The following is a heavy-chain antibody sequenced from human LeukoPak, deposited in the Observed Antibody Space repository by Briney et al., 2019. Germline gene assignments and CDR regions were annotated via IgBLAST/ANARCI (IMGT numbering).Heavy chain of an antibody. Sequence: PGGSLRLSCAASGFTFSSYEINWVRQAPGKGLEWVSSISSSSSYIYYADSVKGRFTISRDNAKNSLYLQMNSLRAEDTAVYYCARGIRGYCSSTSCYPFDPWGQGTLVTVSS. V-gene: IGHV3-21*01. CDR1: GFTFSSYE. CDR3: ARGIRGYCSSTSCYPFDP. CDR2: ISSSSSYI. J-gene: IGHJ5*02. D-gene: IGHD2-2*01.